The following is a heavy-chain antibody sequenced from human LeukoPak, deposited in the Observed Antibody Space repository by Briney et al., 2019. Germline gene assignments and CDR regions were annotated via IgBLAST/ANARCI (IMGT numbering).Heavy chain of an antibody. J-gene: IGHJ6*02. D-gene: IGHD3-22*01. CDR3: AREGHYYDSSGYVYYGMDV. CDR1: GFTFSSYD. V-gene: IGHV3-13*01. CDR2: IGTAGDT. Sequence: PGGSLRLSCAASGFTFSSYDMHWVRQATGKGLEWVSAIGTAGDTYYPGSVKGRFTISRENAKNSLYLQMNSLRAGDTAVYYCAREGHYYDSSGYVYYGMDVWGQGTTVTVSS.